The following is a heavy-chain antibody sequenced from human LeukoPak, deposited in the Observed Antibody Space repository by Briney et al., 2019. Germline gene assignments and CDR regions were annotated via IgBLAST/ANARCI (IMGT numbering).Heavy chain of an antibody. D-gene: IGHD2-2*03. CDR3: ASGYCSSTSCQSFFDY. Sequence: SETLSLTCTVSGGSISSYYWSWIRQPPGKGLEWIGYIYYSGSTNYNPSLKSRVTISVDTSKNQFSLKLSSVTAADTAVYYCASGYCSSTSCQSFFDYWGQGTLVTVSS. CDR1: GGSISSYY. J-gene: IGHJ4*02. CDR2: IYYSGST. V-gene: IGHV4-59*01.